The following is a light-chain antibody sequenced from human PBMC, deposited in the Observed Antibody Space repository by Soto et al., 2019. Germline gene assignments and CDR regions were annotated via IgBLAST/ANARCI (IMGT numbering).Light chain of an antibody. CDR3: QQYGSSQWT. CDR2: GAS. CDR1: QSLSGRY. V-gene: IGKV3-20*01. J-gene: IGKJ1*01. Sequence: DTMLTQSPGTLALSPGEGATLSCRASQSLSGRYLAWYQQKPGQAPRLLIYGASTRATGIPDRFSGSGSGTDFTLTISRLEPEDFAVYYCQQYGSSQWTLGQGTKVDIK.